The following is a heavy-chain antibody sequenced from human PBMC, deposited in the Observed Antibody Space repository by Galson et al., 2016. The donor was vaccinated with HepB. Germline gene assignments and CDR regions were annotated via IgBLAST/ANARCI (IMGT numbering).Heavy chain of an antibody. CDR3: ARGSRATDY. CDR1: GFTFSNSW. CDR2: IKQDGTET. Sequence: SLRLSCAASGFTFSNSWMTWVRQAPGKGLEWVANIKQDGTETYYVDSVKGRFTISRDNAKNSLYLQMNSLRAEDTAVYYCARGSRATDYWGQGTLVTVPS. V-gene: IGHV3-7*03. J-gene: IGHJ4*02.